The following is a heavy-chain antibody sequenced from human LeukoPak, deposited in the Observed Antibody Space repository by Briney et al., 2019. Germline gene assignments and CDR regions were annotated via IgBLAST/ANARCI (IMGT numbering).Heavy chain of an antibody. CDR2: IYHSGST. D-gene: IGHD3-22*01. Sequence: SSETLSLTCTVSGYSISSGYYWGWIRQPPGKGLEWIGSIYHSGSTYYNPSLKSRVTISVDTSKNQFSLKLSSVTAADTAVYYCARVDSSGLEAFDIWGQGTMVTVSS. V-gene: IGHV4-38-2*02. CDR1: GYSISSGYY. CDR3: ARVDSSGLEAFDI. J-gene: IGHJ3*02.